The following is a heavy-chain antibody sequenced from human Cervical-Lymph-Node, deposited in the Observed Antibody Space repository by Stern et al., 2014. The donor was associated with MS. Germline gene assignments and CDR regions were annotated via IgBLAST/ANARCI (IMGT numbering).Heavy chain of an antibody. D-gene: IGHD2-21*02. V-gene: IGHV1-24*01. Sequence: VQLVESGAEVKKPGASVKVSCKVSGYTLSEISMHWVRQAPGKGLEWMGGFDPEYGETSYAQKFQGRVTMAEDRSTDTAYMELSSLRSEDTAVYYCATHRGRVTYYYGMDVWGQGTTVTVSS. CDR3: ATHRGRVTYYYGMDV. J-gene: IGHJ6*02. CDR2: FDPEYGET. CDR1: GYTLSEIS.